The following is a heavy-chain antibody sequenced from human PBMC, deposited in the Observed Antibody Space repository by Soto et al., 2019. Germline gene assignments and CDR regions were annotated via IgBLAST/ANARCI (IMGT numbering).Heavy chain of an antibody. CDR1: GFTVSTKY. D-gene: IGHD1-26*01. V-gene: IGHV3-66*01. CDR3: ARDPWDADY. Sequence: EVQLVESGGGLVQPGGSLRLSCAASGFTVSTKYMSWVRQAPGKGLEWVSVIYSGGSTFYADSVRGRVTISRDNSKNTVNLQMNSLRAEDTAVYYCARDPWDADYWGQGTLVTVSS. CDR2: IYSGGST. J-gene: IGHJ4*02.